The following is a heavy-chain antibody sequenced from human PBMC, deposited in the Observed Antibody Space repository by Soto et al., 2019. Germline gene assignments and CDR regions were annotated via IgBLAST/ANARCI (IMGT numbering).Heavy chain of an antibody. D-gene: IGHD5-18*01. CDR1: GGSIGSSSYY. CDR3: ARPRYSYGYPTAFDI. J-gene: IGHJ3*02. CDR2: IYYSGST. Sequence: SETLSLTCTVSGGSIGSSSYYWGWIRQPPEKGLEWIGSIYYSGSTYYNPSLKSRVTISVDTSKNQFSLKLSSVTAADTAVYYCARPRYSYGYPTAFDIWGHGTMVT. V-gene: IGHV4-39*01.